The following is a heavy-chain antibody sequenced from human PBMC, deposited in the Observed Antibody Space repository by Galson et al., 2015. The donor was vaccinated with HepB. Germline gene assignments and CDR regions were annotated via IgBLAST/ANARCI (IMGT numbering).Heavy chain of an antibody. J-gene: IGHJ4*02. CDR1: GFTFSGFA. CDR2: ISDRGGST. D-gene: IGHD2-15*01. CDR3: AKGGGFCTGGSCPYFDS. V-gene: IGHV3-23*01. Sequence: SLRLSCAASGFTFSGFAMSWVRQAPGKGLEWVSAISDRGGSTYYADSVKGRFTLSRDNFKKTLYLHMNNLRVDDTAVYYCAKGGGFCTGGSCPYFDSWGQGLLVTVSS.